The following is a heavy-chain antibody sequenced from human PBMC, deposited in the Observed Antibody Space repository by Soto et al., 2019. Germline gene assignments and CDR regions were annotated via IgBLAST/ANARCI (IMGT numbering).Heavy chain of an antibody. J-gene: IGHJ5*02. CDR3: ATAPETYSPSHFDP. CDR1: GGSFTNRNYF. D-gene: IGHD2-21*01. CDR2: MYYGGMT. V-gene: IGHV4-39*01. Sequence: NLALTFTVSGGSFTNRNYFWGWIRQPPGKGLEWIGSMYYGGMTYYTPSLRSRVTITADTSKSQFSLRLKSVTVADTAVYYCATAPETYSPSHFDPCGQGSLGTV.